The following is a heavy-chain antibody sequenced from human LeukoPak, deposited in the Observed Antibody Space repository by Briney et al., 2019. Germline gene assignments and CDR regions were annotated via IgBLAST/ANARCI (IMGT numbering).Heavy chain of an antibody. CDR1: GGSISTYY. CDR2: KSGAGRD. Sequence: PSETLSLTCTVSGGSISTYYWSWLRQPPGKGLEWVGYKSGAGRDLYNPSLKSRVTISVDASENQFSLSLSSVTAADTAVYYCARVRRYSTLYYFDYWGQGTLVTVSS. D-gene: IGHD3-16*02. CDR3: ARVRRYSTLYYFDY. J-gene: IGHJ4*02. V-gene: IGHV4-4*08.